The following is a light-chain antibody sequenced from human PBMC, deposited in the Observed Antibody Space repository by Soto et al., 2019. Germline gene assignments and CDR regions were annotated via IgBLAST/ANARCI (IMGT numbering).Light chain of an antibody. J-gene: IGKJ4*01. Sequence: DIQMTQSPSSLSASVGDRFTITFRASQDIKNYLNWYQQKSGKAPKLLIYDASDLETGVPSRFSGSGSGTDFTFTINSLQPEDIATYYCQQYDNLPLTFGGGTKVDIK. V-gene: IGKV1-33*01. CDR1: QDIKNY. CDR3: QQYDNLPLT. CDR2: DAS.